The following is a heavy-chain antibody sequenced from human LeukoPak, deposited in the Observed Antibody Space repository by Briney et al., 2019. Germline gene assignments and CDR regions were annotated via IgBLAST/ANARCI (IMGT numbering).Heavy chain of an antibody. D-gene: IGHD3-10*01. CDR1: GFTFDDYA. CDR3: ARDYVSGSFGP. CDR2: ISWNSDTI. J-gene: IGHJ5*02. V-gene: IGHV3-9*01. Sequence: GGSLRLSCAASGFTFDDYAMHWVRQAPGKGLEWVSGISWNSDTIGYADSVKGRFTISRDNAKNTVYLQMNSLRAEDTAVYYCARDYVSGSFGPWGQGTLVTVSS.